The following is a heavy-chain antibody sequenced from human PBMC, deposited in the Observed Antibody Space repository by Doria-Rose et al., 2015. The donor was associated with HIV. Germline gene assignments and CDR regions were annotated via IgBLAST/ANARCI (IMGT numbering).Heavy chain of an antibody. V-gene: IGHV1-8*02. CDR2: MNPNSGNT. CDR3: ARGRMGRYFDSCFDS. D-gene: IGHD3-9*01. Sequence: QVQLVQSGAEVKEPGASVKVSCKAFGYTFPNYDINWVRQATGQGLEWMGWMNPNSGNTGYAQNFQGRVTMTRNTSISTAYMELNSLTSDDTAIYYCARGRMGRYFDSCFDSWGQGTQVTVSS. CDR1: GYTFPNYD. J-gene: IGHJ4*02.